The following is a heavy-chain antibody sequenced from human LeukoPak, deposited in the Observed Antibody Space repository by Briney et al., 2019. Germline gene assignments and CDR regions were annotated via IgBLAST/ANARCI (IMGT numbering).Heavy chain of an antibody. CDR2: LNTNTGNP. J-gene: IGHJ4*02. CDR1: GYSFTSNT. Sequence: ASVKVSCKASGYSFTSNTMNWVRQAPGQGLEWMGWLNTNTGNPTYAQGFTGRYVFSLDTSVSTAYLQISSLKAEDTAVYYCARRHDYGDYAFFYWGQGTLVTVSS. V-gene: IGHV7-4-1*02. D-gene: IGHD4-17*01. CDR3: ARRHDYGDYAFFY.